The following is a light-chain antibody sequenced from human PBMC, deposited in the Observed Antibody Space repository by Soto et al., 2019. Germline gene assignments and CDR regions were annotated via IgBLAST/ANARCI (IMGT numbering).Light chain of an antibody. CDR1: SSDVGGYNY. J-gene: IGLJ1*01. CDR3: SSYTEV. CDR2: DVS. Sequence: QSVLTQPASVSGSPGQSITISCTGTSSDVGGYNYVSWYQQHPGKAPKLMIYDVSKRPSGVSNRFSGSKSGNTASLTISGLQAEDEADYYCSSYTEVFGTRTKVTVL. V-gene: IGLV2-14*01.